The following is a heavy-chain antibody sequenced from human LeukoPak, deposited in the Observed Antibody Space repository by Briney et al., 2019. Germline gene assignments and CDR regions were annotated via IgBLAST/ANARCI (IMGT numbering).Heavy chain of an antibody. CDR1: GGTFSSYA. V-gene: IGHV1-69*06. CDR3: ARDPGMTTVTTGDY. D-gene: IGHD4-17*01. CDR2: IIPIFGTA. J-gene: IGHJ4*02. Sequence: ASVKVSCKASGGTFSSYAISWVRQAPGQGLEWMGGIIPIFGTANYAQKFQGRVTITADKSTSTAYMELSSLRSEDTAVYYCARDPGMTTVTTGDYWGQGTLVTVSS.